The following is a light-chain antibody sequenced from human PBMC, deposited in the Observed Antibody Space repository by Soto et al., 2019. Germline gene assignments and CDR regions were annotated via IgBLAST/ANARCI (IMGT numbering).Light chain of an antibody. Sequence: QPVLTQPPSVSAAPGQKVTISCSGSTSNIGNNFVSWYQQLPGTAPKLLIYDNNKRPSGIPDRFSGSKSGTSATLGITGLQTGDEADYYCGTWDNSLSAYVFGTVTKLTVL. CDR1: TSNIGNNF. CDR3: GTWDNSLSAYV. V-gene: IGLV1-51*01. CDR2: DNN. J-gene: IGLJ1*01.